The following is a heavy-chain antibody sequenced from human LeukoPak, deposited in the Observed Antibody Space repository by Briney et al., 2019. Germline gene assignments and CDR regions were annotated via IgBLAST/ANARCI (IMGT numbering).Heavy chain of an antibody. CDR3: ARSLGSGWIHLVEY. CDR1: GFTFSSYG. V-gene: IGHV3-33*01. J-gene: IGHJ4*02. Sequence: GGSLRLSCAASGFTFSSYGMHWVRQAPGKGLEWVAVIWYDGSNKYYADSVKGRFTISRDNSKNTLYLQMNSLRAEDTAVYYCARSLGSGWIHLVEYWGQGTLVTVS. D-gene: IGHD6-19*01. CDR2: IWYDGSNK.